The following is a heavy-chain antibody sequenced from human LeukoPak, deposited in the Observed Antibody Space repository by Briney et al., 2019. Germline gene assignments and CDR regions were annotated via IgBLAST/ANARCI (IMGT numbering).Heavy chain of an antibody. CDR3: ARGTAWEPNDY. CDR2: ISAYNGNT. V-gene: IGHV1-18*04. Sequence: ASVKVSCKASGYTFTGYYMHWVRQAPGQGLEWMGWISAYNGNTNYAQKLQGRVTMTTDTSASTAYMELRSLRSDDTAVYYCARGTAWEPNDYWGQGTLVTVSS. D-gene: IGHD1-26*01. CDR1: GYTFTGYY. J-gene: IGHJ4*02.